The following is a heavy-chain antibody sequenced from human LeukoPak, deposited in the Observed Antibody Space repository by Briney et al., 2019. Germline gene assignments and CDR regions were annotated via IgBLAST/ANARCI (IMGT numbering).Heavy chain of an antibody. V-gene: IGHV1-46*01. CDR2: INPSGGST. J-gene: IGHJ4*02. CDR1: GYTFTSHY. Sequence: ASVKVSCKASGYTFTSHYMHWVRQAPGQGLEWMGIINPSGGSTSYAQKFQGRVTMTRDMSTSTVYMELSSLRSEDTAVYYCARARGWYYFDYWGQGTLVTVSS. D-gene: IGHD6-19*01. CDR3: ARARGWYYFDY.